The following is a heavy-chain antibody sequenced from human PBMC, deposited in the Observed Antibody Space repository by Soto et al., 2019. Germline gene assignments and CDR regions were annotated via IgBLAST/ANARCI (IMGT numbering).Heavy chain of an antibody. J-gene: IGHJ4*02. D-gene: IGHD3-16*01. CDR1: GFTFRSYV. V-gene: IGHV3-30*19. CDR3: ARWGTTGGLDV. CDR2: TSYDGSNK. Sequence: QVQLVESGGSVVQPGTSLRLSCVGSGFTFRSYVIHWVRQAPGKGLEWVALTSYDGSNKYYDDSVKGRFTISRDNYRNTVDLQMATLRLEDTALYYCARWGTTGGLDVWGQGTLVSVSS.